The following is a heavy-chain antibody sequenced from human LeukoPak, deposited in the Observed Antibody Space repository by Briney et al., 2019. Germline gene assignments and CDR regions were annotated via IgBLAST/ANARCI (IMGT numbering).Heavy chain of an antibody. CDR3: ARQVTIFGVVIDY. J-gene: IGHJ4*02. Sequence: PSQTLSLTCAVSGGSISSGGYSWSWIRQPPGKGLEWIGYIYHSGSTYYNPSLKSRVTISVDRSKNQFSLKLSSVTAADTAVYYCARQVTIFGVVIDYWGQGTLVTVSS. CDR2: IYHSGST. CDR1: GGSISSGGYS. V-gene: IGHV4-30-2*01. D-gene: IGHD3-3*01.